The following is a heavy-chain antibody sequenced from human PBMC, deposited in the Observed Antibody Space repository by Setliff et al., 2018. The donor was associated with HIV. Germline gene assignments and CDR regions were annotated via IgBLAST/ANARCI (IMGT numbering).Heavy chain of an antibody. CDR2: ITNTGSST. V-gene: IGHV3-48*04. CDR1: GFTFSSFA. D-gene: IGHD1-26*01. J-gene: IGHJ3*02. Sequence: GGSLRLSCAASGFTFSSFAMSWVRQAPGKGLEWISHITNTGSSTNYADSVKGRFTISRDNAKYSLYLQMNTLRVEDTAVDYCAREGVKKLVGENRGVVGPGNPYPHTFSRVLSLRGFDIWGQGTLVTVSS. CDR3: AREGVKKLVGENRGVVGPGNPYPHTFSRVLSLRGFDI.